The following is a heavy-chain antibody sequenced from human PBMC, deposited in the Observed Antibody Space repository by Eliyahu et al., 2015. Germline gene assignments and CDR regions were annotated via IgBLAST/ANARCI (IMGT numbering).Heavy chain of an antibody. J-gene: IGHJ4*02. CDR3: ARGGEEHQLQSRPFDY. V-gene: IGHV1-69*01. CDR2: ITPLFGTA. CDR1: GGTFSRNG. Sequence: EVKKPGSSVKVSCKASGGTFSRNGISWVRQAPGHGLEWMGGITPLFGTANYAQKFQGRVTITADEDTSTAYMELSSLRYEDTAVYYCARGGEEHQLQSRPFDYWGQGTLVTVSS. D-gene: IGHD2-2*01.